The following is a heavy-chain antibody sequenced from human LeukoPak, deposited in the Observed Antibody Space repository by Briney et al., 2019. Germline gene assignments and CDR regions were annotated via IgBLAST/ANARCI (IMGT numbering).Heavy chain of an antibody. CDR1: GGSISSYY. CDR3: ARENEGVVVVAATSYYYYYMDV. D-gene: IGHD2-15*01. CDR2: IYYSGST. Sequence: RPSETLSLTCAVYGGSISSYYWSWIRQSPGKGLEWVGYIYYSGSTKYNPSLKSRVTISGDTSKNQFSLKLSSVTAADTAVYYCARENEGVVVVAATSYYYYYMDVWGKGTTVTVSS. J-gene: IGHJ6*03. V-gene: IGHV4-59*12.